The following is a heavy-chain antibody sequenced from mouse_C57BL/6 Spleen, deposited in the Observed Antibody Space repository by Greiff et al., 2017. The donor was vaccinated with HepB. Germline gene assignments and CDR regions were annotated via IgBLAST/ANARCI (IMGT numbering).Heavy chain of an antibody. J-gene: IGHJ4*01. D-gene: IGHD2-1*01. CDR2: IHPNSGST. Sequence: VQLQHPGAELVKPGASVKLSCKASGYTFTSYWMHWVKQRPGQGLEWIGMIHPNSGSTNYNEKFKSKATLTVDKSSSTAYMQLSSLTSEDSAVYYCARGNHYYAMDYWGQGTSVTVSS. V-gene: IGHV1-64*01. CDR1: GYTFTSYW. CDR3: ARGNHYYAMDY.